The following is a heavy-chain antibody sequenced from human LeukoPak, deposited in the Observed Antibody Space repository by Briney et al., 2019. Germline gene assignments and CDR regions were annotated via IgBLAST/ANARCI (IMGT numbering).Heavy chain of an antibody. D-gene: IGHD3-9*01. J-gene: IGHJ4*02. V-gene: IGHV3-23*01. CDR1: GFTFSSYA. CDR2: ISGSGGST. CDR3: AKYTYYDILTGYCDFDY. Sequence: GGSLRLSCAASGFTFSSYAMGWVRQAPGKGLEWVSAISGSGGSTYYADSVTGRFTISRDNSKNTLYLQMNSLRAEDTAVYYCAKYTYYDILTGYCDFDYWGQGTLVTVSS.